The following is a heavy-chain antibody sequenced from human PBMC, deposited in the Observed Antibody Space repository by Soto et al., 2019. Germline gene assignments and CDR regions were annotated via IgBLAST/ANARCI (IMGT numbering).Heavy chain of an antibody. CDR2: IFYSGST. Sequence: SETLSLTCTVSGGSVNSYYWSWIRQPPGKGLEWIGYIFYSGSTKSNPSLKSRVTMSVDMSKNQFSLRLTSVTAADTAVYYCARVFPSYCGGDCSYFDSWGQGTLVT. D-gene: IGHD2-21*02. CDR3: ARVFPSYCGGDCSYFDS. CDR1: GGSVNSYY. J-gene: IGHJ4*02. V-gene: IGHV4-59*02.